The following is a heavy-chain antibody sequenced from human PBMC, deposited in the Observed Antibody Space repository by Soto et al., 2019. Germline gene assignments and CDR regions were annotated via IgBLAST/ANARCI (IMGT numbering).Heavy chain of an antibody. CDR2: ISGSGGST. CDR1: GFTFSSYS. Sequence: GGSLRLSCAASGFTFSSYSMSWVRQAPGKGLEWVSAISGSGGSTYYADSVKGRFTISRDNSKNTLYLQMNSLRAEDTAVYYCAKDIWGSSGFDYWGQRTLVTVSS. J-gene: IGHJ4*02. V-gene: IGHV3-23*01. CDR3: AKDIWGSSGFDY. D-gene: IGHD3-16*01.